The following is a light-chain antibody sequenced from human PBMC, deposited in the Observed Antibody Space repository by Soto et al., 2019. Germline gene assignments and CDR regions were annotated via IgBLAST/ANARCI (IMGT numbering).Light chain of an antibody. J-gene: IGKJ1*01. CDR1: QSISSW. CDR2: DAS. CDR3: QQYNSYWT. V-gene: IGKV1-5*01. Sequence: IQMTQSPSSLSASVGDRVTITCRASQSISSWLAWYQQKPGKAPKLLIYDASSLESGVPSRFSGGGSGTEFTLTISSLQPEDFATYYCQQYNSYWTFGQGTKVDIK.